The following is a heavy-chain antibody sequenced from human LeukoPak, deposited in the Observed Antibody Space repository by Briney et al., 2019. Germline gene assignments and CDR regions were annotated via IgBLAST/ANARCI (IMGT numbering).Heavy chain of an antibody. Sequence: KASETLSLTCTVSGGSISSSSYYWGWIRQPPGKGLEWIGSIYYSGSTYYNPFLKSRVTISVDTSKNQFSLKLSSVTAADTAVYYCARGSRRYFEGDWIDPWGQGTLVTVSS. CDR2: IYYSGST. D-gene: IGHD3-9*01. CDR1: GGSISSSSYY. CDR3: ARGSRRYFEGDWIDP. V-gene: IGHV4-39*07. J-gene: IGHJ5*02.